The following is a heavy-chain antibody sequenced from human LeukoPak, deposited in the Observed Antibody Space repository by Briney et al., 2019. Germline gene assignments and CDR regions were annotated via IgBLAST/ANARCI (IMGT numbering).Heavy chain of an antibody. Sequence: ASVKVSCKASGYTFTSYGISWVRQAPGQGLEWMGWISAYNGNTNYAQKLQGRVTMTTDTSTSTAYMELRSLRSDDTAVYYCARDPSGPSSSGWYPGGFLDYWGQGTLVTVSS. D-gene: IGHD6-19*01. J-gene: IGHJ4*02. CDR3: ARDPSGPSSSGWYPGGFLDY. V-gene: IGHV1-18*01. CDR1: GYTFTSYG. CDR2: ISAYNGNT.